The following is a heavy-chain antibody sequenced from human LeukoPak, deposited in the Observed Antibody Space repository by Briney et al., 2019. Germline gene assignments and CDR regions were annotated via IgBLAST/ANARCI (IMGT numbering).Heavy chain of an antibody. V-gene: IGHV1-2*02. Sequence: GASVKVSCKASGYTFTTYYMHWVRQAPGQGLEWMGWVNPNSGGTNYAQKFQGRVTITRDTSIITAYMELSRMRIDDTAVYYCARDDGGNTGYENFDYWGQGTLVTVSS. CDR3: ARDDGGNTGYENFDY. CDR2: VNPNSGGT. D-gene: IGHD5-12*01. J-gene: IGHJ4*02. CDR1: GYTFTTYY.